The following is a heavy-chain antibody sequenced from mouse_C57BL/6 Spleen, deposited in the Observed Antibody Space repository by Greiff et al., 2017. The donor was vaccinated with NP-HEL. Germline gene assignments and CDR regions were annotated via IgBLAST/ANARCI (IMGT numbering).Heavy chain of an antibody. CDR2: IYPNYGTT. CDR3: ASAGTGPYWYFDV. D-gene: IGHD4-1*01. Sequence: VQLQQSGPELVKPGASVKISCKASGYSFTDYNMNWVKQSHGKSLEWIGVIYPNYGTTSYNQKFKGKATLTVDQSSSTAYMRLNSLTSEDSAVYCCASAGTGPYWYFDVWGTGTTVTVSS. V-gene: IGHV1-39*01. CDR1: GYSFTDYN. J-gene: IGHJ1*03.